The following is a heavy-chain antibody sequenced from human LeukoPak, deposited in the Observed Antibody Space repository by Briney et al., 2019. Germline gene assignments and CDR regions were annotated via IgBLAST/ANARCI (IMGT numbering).Heavy chain of an antibody. CDR1: GYSISSGYY. CDR3: ARDERRSMVRGVVYYFDY. D-gene: IGHD3-10*01. V-gene: IGHV4-38-2*02. J-gene: IGHJ4*02. CDR2: IYHSGST. Sequence: SETLSLTCTVSGYSISSGYYWGWIRQPPGKGLEWIGSIYHSGSTYYNPSLKSRVTISVDTSKNQFSLKLSSVTAADTAVYYCARDERRSMVRGVVYYFDYWGQGTLVTVSS.